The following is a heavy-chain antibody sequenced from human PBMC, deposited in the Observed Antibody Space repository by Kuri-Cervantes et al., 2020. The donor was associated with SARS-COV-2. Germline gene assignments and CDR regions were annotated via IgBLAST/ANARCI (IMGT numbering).Heavy chain of an antibody. Sequence: SETLSLTCTVSGGSISSYYWSWIRQPAGKGLEWIGYIYYSGSTNYNPSLKSRVTISVDTSRNQFSLKLSSVTAADTAVYYCARGPSSGWYYYYGMDVWGQGTTVTVSS. CDR2: IYYSGST. D-gene: IGHD6-19*01. CDR1: GGSISSYY. V-gene: IGHV4-59*01. CDR3: ARGPSSGWYYYYGMDV. J-gene: IGHJ6*02.